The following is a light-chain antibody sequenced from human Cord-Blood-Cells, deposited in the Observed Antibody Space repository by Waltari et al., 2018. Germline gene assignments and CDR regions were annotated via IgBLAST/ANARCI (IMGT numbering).Light chain of an antibody. CDR1: SSNIGAGYD. CDR3: QSYDSSLSKV. CDR2: GNS. J-gene: IGLJ3*02. V-gene: IGLV1-40*01. Sequence: QSVQTQPPSVSGAPGQKVTIPCTGSSSNIGAGYDVHWYQQLPGTAPKLLIYGNSNRPSGVPDRFSGSKSGTSASLAITGLQAEDEADYYCQSYDSSLSKVFGGGTKLTVL.